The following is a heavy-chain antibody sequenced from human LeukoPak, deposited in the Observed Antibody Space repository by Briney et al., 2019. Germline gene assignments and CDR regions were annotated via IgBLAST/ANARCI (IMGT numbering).Heavy chain of an antibody. CDR1: GGSFSGYY. V-gene: IGHV4-34*01. CDR3: AREIQVGATNWFDP. D-gene: IGHD1-26*01. Sequence: KASETLSLTCAVYGGSFSGYYWSWIRQPPGKGLEWIGEINHSGSTNYNPSLKSRVTISVDTSKNQFSLKLSSVTAADTAVYYCAREIQVGATNWFDPWGQGTLVTVSS. J-gene: IGHJ5*02. CDR2: INHSGST.